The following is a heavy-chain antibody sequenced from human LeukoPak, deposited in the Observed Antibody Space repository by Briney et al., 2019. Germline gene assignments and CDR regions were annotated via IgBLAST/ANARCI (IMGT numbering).Heavy chain of an antibody. J-gene: IGHJ4*02. CDR1: GFTFSSYA. V-gene: IGHV3-30*02. Sequence: PGRSLRLSCAASGFTFSSYAMHWVRQAPGKGLEWVAFIRFDGSNKYYADSLKGRFTISRDNSKNTLYLQMNSLRAEDAAVYYCAKDSGRWELLAYYFDYWGQGTLVTVSS. D-gene: IGHD1-26*01. CDR3: AKDSGRWELLAYYFDY. CDR2: IRFDGSNK.